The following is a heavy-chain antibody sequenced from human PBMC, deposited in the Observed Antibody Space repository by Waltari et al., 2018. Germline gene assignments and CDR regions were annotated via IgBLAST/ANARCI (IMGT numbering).Heavy chain of an antibody. V-gene: IGHV3-23*01. CDR2: SRGRGGSE. Sequence: EVQLLESGGGLVQPGGSLRLSCAASGFTFSSYAMSWARRAPGKGVEWVLASRGRGGSEYYADAVKGRITISRANAKNTLYLQMNSLRAEDTAVYYCAKSYSYYYYGMDVWGQGTTVTVSS. D-gene: IGHD4-4*01. CDR3: AKSYSYYYYGMDV. CDR1: GFTFSSYA. J-gene: IGHJ6*02.